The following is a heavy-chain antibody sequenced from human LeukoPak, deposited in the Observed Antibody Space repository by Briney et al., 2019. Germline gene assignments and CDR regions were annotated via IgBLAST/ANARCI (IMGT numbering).Heavy chain of an antibody. CDR2: ISSSSSYI. J-gene: IGHJ4*02. D-gene: IGHD3-3*01. CDR3: ARAGITIFGVGTFDY. V-gene: IGHV3-21*01. CDR1: GFTFSSYS. Sequence: PGGSLRLSCAASGFTFSSYSMNWVRQAPGKGLEWVSSISSSSSYIYYADSVKGRFTISRDNAKNSLYLQINSLRAEDTAVYYCARAGITIFGVGTFDYWGQGTLVTVSS.